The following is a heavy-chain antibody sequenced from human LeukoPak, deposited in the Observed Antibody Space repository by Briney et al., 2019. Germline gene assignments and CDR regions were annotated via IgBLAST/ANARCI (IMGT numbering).Heavy chain of an antibody. CDR2: INQDGSER. V-gene: IGHV3-7*01. CDR3: VRGCGRFVDY. CDR1: GLTLSTYW. J-gene: IGHJ4*02. Sequence: GGSLRLSCAATGLTLSTYWMSWVRQAPGKGLEWVAMINQDGSERYYVNSVKGRFTISRDNVKNSLYLQMNSLRVEDTAVYSCVRGCGRFVDYWGQGTLVTVSS. D-gene: IGHD2-21*01.